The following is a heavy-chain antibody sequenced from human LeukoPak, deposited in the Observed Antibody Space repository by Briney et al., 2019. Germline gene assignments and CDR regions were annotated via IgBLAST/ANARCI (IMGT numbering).Heavy chain of an antibody. J-gene: IGHJ4*02. V-gene: IGHV3-23*01. CDR2: ISGSGGST. Sequence: PGGSLRLSCAASGFTFSSYAMSWVRQAPGKGLEWVSAISGSGGSTYYADSVKGRFTISRDSSKNTLYLQMNSLRAEDTAVYYCAKGNSSRYVRYFDYWGQGTLVTVSS. D-gene: IGHD6-13*01. CDR3: AKGNSSRYVRYFDY. CDR1: GFTFSSYA.